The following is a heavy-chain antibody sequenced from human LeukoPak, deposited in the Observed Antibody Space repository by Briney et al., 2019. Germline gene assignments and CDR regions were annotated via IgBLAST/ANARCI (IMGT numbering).Heavy chain of an antibody. D-gene: IGHD3-16*01. J-gene: IGHJ4*02. CDR3: ARDPDGAEDFDY. Sequence: AAVTVSCEASGFTFTSCGISWVRQAPGQGLEWMGWISAYNGDTNYAQKFRGRVTMTTDTSTSTAYMELRSLRSDDTAVYYCARDPDGAEDFDYWGQGTLVTVSS. CDR1: GFTFTSCG. V-gene: IGHV1-18*01. CDR2: ISAYNGDT.